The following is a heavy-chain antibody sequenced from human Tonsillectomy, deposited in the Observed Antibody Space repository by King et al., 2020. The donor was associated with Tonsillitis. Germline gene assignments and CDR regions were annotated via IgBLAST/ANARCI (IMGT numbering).Heavy chain of an antibody. D-gene: IGHD1-26*01. CDR3: ARAPPTLVGATVFDY. CDR2: INQDGSEK. V-gene: IGHV3-7*03. J-gene: IGHJ4*02. Sequence: VQLVESGGGLVQPGGSLSLSCAASGFTFSSYWMSWVRQAPGKGLEWVANINQDGSEKYYVDSVKGRFTMSRDNPKNSLFLQMNSLRAEDTAVYYCARAPPTLVGATVFDYWGQGTLVTVSS. CDR1: GFTFSSYW.